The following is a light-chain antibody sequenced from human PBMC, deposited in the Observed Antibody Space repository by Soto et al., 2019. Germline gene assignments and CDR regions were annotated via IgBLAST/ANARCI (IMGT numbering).Light chain of an antibody. Sequence: QSVLTQPPSLSGTPGQRVTISCSGSSSNIGGNTVHWYQHLPGTAPKLLIYGNSNRPSGVPDRFSGSKSGTSASLAITGLQAEDEADYYCQSYDSSLSGPVVFGGGTKLTVL. V-gene: IGLV1-40*01. CDR2: GNS. CDR1: SSNIGGNT. CDR3: QSYDSSLSGPVV. J-gene: IGLJ2*01.